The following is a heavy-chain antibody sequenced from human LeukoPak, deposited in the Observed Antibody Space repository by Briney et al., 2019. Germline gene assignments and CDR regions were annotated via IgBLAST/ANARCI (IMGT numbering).Heavy chain of an antibody. J-gene: IGHJ6*03. Sequence: PGGSLRLSSAASAFTFSSYALTWVRQAPGKGLEWVSSITGSSGTTYYADSVKGRFIISRDKSKNTLYLQVNSLRDEDTAVYFCAKGDYMDVWGRGTTVTVSS. CDR3: AKGDYMDV. CDR2: ITGSSGTT. CDR1: AFTFSSYA. V-gene: IGHV3-23*01.